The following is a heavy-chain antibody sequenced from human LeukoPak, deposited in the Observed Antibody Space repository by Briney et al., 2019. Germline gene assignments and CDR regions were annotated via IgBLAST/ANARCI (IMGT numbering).Heavy chain of an antibody. CDR3: ARGSSPMVRGVIDY. V-gene: IGHV4-59*12. Sequence: SETLSLTCTVSNGSISNDYWSWIRQPPGKGLEWIGYIYHNGKTNYNPSLNSRLTISLDTPKLQFSLELSSVTAADTAVYYCARGSSPMVRGVIDYWGQGTLVTVSS. D-gene: IGHD3-10*01. J-gene: IGHJ4*02. CDR2: IYHNGKT. CDR1: NGSISNDY.